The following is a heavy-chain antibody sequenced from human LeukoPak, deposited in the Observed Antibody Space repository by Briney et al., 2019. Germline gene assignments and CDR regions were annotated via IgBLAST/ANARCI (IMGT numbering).Heavy chain of an antibody. CDR1: GFTFDDYA. CDR2: ISWNSGSI. D-gene: IGHD4-23*01. V-gene: IGHV3-9*03. Sequence: GGSLRLSCAASGFTFDDYAMHWVRQAQGKGLEWVSGISWNSGSIGYADSVKGRFTISRDNAKNSLYLQMNSLRAEDMALYYCAKGYGGNSDYFDYWGQGTLVTVSS. J-gene: IGHJ4*02. CDR3: AKGYGGNSDYFDY.